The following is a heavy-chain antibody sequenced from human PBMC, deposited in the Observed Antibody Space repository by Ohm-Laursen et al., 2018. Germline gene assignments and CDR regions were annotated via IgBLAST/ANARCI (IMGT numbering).Heavy chain of an antibody. J-gene: IGHJ3*02. CDR1: GGSISRYY. CDR3: AGHDFWSGPRAFDI. V-gene: IGHV4-4*07. CDR2: FYASESS. Sequence: TLSLTCAVSGGSISRYYWNWIRQPAGKGLEWIGRFYASESSDHNPSLKSRVTMSVDTSKNQFSLRLSSVTAADTAVYFCAGHDFWSGPRAFDIWGQGTMVTVSP. D-gene: IGHD3-3*01.